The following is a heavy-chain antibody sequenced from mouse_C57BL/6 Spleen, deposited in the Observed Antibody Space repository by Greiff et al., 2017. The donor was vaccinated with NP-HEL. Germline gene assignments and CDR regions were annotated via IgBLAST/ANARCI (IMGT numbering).Heavy chain of an antibody. CDR1: GYTFTDYY. V-gene: IGHV1-18*01. CDR3: ARICYYYGSSYSDY. D-gene: IGHD1-1*01. CDR2: INPNNGGT. J-gene: IGHJ2*01. Sequence: EVQLQQSGPELVKPGASVTLSCKASGYTFTDYYMHWVKQSHGQSLEWIGDINPNNGGTIYNQKFKGKATLTVDKSSSTAYMELRSLTSEDTAVYYCARICYYYGSSYSDYWGQGTTLTVSS.